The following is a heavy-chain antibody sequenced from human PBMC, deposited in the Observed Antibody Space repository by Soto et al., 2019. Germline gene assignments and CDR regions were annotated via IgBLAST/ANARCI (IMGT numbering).Heavy chain of an antibody. CDR2: ISTSNDNT. D-gene: IGHD2-21*01. V-gene: IGHV1-18*04. CDR3: ARGSDWWFDP. CDR1: GYSFTSYS. J-gene: IGHJ5*02. Sequence: ASVKVSCKASGYSFTSYSITWVRQAPGQGLEWMGWISTSNDNTNYAQKFKGRVTMTTDRSTATAYMDLRSLTSDDTAVYYCARGSDWWFDPWGQGTLVTVSS.